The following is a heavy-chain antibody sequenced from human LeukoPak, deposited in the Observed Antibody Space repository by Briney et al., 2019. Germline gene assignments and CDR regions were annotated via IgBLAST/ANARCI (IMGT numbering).Heavy chain of an antibody. J-gene: IGHJ4*02. CDR3: ARVSDISVAAYFDY. V-gene: IGHV3-20*04. CDR1: GFTFSSYA. CDR2: INWNGGST. D-gene: IGHD6-19*01. Sequence: GGSLRLSCAASGFTFSSYAMSWVRQAPGKGLEWVSNINWNGGSTGYADSVRGRFTISRDNAKNSLYLQMNSLRAEDTALYYCARVSDISVAAYFDYWGQGTRVTVSS.